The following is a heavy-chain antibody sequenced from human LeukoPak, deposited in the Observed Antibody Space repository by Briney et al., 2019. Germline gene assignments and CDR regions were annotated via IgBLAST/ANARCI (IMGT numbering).Heavy chain of an antibody. Sequence: SGGSLRLSCAASGFTFSSYAMSWVRQAPGKGLEWVSAISGSGGSTYYADSVKGRFSISRDNSKNSLYLQMNSLRSEDTAMYYCAKESGKFDYWGQGTLVAVSS. V-gene: IGHV3-23*01. J-gene: IGHJ4*02. CDR3: AKESGKFDY. CDR2: ISGSGGST. CDR1: GFTFSSYA.